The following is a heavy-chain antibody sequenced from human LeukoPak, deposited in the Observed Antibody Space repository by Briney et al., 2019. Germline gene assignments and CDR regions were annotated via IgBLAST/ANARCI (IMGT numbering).Heavy chain of an antibody. Sequence: ASVKVSCKASGYTFTSYGISWVRQAPGQGLEWMGWISAYNGNTNYAQKLQGRVTMTTDTSTSTAYMDLRSLRSDDTAVYYCARMPSGDYYDSSGYYNYWGQGTLVTVSS. CDR3: ARMPSGDYYDSSGYYNY. V-gene: IGHV1-18*01. CDR2: ISAYNGNT. D-gene: IGHD3-22*01. CDR1: GYTFTSYG. J-gene: IGHJ4*02.